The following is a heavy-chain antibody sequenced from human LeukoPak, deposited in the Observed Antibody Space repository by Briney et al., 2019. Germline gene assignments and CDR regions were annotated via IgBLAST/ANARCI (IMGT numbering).Heavy chain of an antibody. V-gene: IGHV3-7*05. Sequence: GGSLRLSCAASGFTSSSYWMSWVRQAPGKGREWVANIKQDGSEKYYVDSVKGRFSISRDNAKNSLYLQMNSLRAEDSAVYYCARFITVVTSGAFDIWGQGTMVTVSS. CDR3: ARFITVVTSGAFDI. CDR1: GFTSSSYW. D-gene: IGHD4-23*01. J-gene: IGHJ3*02. CDR2: IKQDGSEK.